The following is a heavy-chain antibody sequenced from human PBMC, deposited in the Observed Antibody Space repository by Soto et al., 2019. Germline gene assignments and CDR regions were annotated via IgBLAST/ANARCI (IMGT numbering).Heavy chain of an antibody. Sequence: SETLSLTCTVSGGSISSGGYYWSWIRQHPGKGLEWIGYIYYSGSTYYNPSLKSRVTISVDTSKNQFSLKLSSVTAADTAVYYCARIGEESYYPYFDYWGQGTLVTVSS. J-gene: IGHJ4*02. D-gene: IGHD1-26*01. CDR2: IYYSGST. V-gene: IGHV4-31*03. CDR3: ARIGEESYYPYFDY. CDR1: GGSISSGGYY.